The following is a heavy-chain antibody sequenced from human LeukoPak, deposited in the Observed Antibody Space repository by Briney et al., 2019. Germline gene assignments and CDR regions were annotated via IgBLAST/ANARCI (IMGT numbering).Heavy chain of an antibody. Sequence: VASVKVSFKASGYTFTSYYMHWVRQAPGQGLEWMGWINPNSGGTNYAQKFQGRVTMTRDTSISTAYMELSRLRSDDTAVYYCARVSSGCSGGSCYLMTTTFDYWGQGTLVTVSS. V-gene: IGHV1-2*02. CDR3: ARVSSGCSGGSCYLMTTTFDY. J-gene: IGHJ4*02. CDR2: INPNSGGT. CDR1: GYTFTSYY. D-gene: IGHD2-15*01.